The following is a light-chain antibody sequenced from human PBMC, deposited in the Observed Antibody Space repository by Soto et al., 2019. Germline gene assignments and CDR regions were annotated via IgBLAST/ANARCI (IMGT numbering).Light chain of an antibody. Sequence: DIQMTQSPSSLSASVGDRVTITCQASQDISNYLNWYQQKPGKAPKLLIYDASNLETGVPSRFGGSGSGTDFTFTISSLQPEDIATYYCQQYDNLPLFFGPGTKVDIK. V-gene: IGKV1-33*01. CDR3: QQYDNLPLF. CDR1: QDISNY. CDR2: DAS. J-gene: IGKJ3*01.